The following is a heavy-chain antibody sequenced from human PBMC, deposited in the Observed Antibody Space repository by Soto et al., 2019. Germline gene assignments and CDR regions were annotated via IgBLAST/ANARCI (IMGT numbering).Heavy chain of an antibody. V-gene: IGHV1-69*13. Sequence: SVKVSCKASGGTFSSYAISCVLQSPGQWLDWMGGIIPIFGTANYAQKFQGRVTITADESTSTAYMELSSLRSEDTAVYYCARDVDTAMAPPDYWGQGTLVTVSS. CDR2: IIPIFGTA. CDR3: ARDVDTAMAPPDY. D-gene: IGHD5-18*01. J-gene: IGHJ4*02. CDR1: GGTFSSYA.